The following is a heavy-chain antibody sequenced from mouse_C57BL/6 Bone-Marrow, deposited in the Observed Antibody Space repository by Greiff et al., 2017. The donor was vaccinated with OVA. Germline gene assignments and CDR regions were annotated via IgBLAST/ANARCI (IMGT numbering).Heavy chain of an antibody. CDR3: ARRGVYERHYFDY. CDR1: GYTFTDYY. J-gene: IGHJ2*01. V-gene: IGHV1-26*01. D-gene: IGHD1-1*01. Sequence: EVQLQQSGPELVKPGASVKISCKASGYTFTDYYMNWVKQSHGKSLEWIGDINPNNGGTSYNQKFKGKATLTVDKSSSTAYMELRSLTSEDSAVYYCARRGVYERHYFDYWGQGTTLTVSS. CDR2: INPNNGGT.